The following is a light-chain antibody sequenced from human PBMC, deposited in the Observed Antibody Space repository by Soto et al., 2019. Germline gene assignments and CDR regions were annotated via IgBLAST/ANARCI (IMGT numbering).Light chain of an antibody. J-gene: IGLJ2*01. CDR3: CSYAGSSTYV. CDR1: TSNIGSYIL. CDR2: EAS. Sequence: QSALTQPASVSGSPGQSITISCTGTTSNIGSYILVSWYQQHPGKAPKLLIYEASTRPSGVSNRFSGSKSGNTASPTISGLQAEDEADYYCCSYAGSSTYVFGGGTKLTVL. V-gene: IGLV2-23*01.